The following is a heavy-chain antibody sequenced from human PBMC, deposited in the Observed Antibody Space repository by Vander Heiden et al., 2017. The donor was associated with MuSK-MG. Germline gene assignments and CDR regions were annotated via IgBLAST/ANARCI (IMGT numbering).Heavy chain of an antibody. V-gene: IGHV1-69*06. Sequence: QVQLVQSGAEVKKPGSSVKVSCKASGGTFSSYAISWVRQAPGQGLEWMGGIIPIFGTANYAQKFQGRVTITADKSTSTAYMELSSLRSEDTAVYYCAQNPTVTKGLIYYYYYGMDVWGQGTTVTVSS. D-gene: IGHD4-17*01. J-gene: IGHJ6*02. CDR3: AQNPTVTKGLIYYYYYGMDV. CDR1: GGTFSSYA. CDR2: IIPIFGTA.